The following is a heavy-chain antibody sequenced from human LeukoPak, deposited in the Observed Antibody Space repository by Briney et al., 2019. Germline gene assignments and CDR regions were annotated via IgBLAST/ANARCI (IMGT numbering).Heavy chain of an antibody. Sequence: PSETLSLTCTVSGGSISSGSYYWNWIRQPAGRGLEWIGRIYTSGSTSYNPSLKSRVTISLDTSKNQFSLNLSSVTAADTAVYYCARGQSGYYDSSGFNYWGQGTLVTVSS. V-gene: IGHV4-61*02. D-gene: IGHD3-22*01. CDR2: IYTSGST. J-gene: IGHJ4*02. CDR1: GGSISSGSYY. CDR3: ARGQSGYYDSSGFNY.